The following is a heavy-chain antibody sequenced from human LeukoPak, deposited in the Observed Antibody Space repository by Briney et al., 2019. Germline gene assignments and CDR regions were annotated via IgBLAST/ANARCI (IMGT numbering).Heavy chain of an antibody. D-gene: IGHD5-18*01. V-gene: IGHV3-30*02. Sequence: GGSLRLSCVASGFTFSSYGMHWVRQAPGKGLEWVAFIRYDGSNKYYADSVKGRFTISRDNSKNTLYLQMNRLRAEDTAVYYCAKEEVDTAMVGAFDIWGQGTMVTVSS. CDR3: AKEEVDTAMVGAFDI. CDR1: GFTFSSYG. J-gene: IGHJ3*02. CDR2: IRYDGSNK.